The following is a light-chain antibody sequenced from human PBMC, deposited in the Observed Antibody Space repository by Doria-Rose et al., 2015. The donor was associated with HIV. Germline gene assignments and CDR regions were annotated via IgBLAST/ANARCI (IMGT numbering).Light chain of an antibody. Sequence: QPVLTQPPSVSGAPGQRVTISCTGSSSNIGADYDVHWYQQLPGTAPKLLIYGNSNRPSGVPDRFSGSKSGTSASLAITGLQAEDEADYYCQSYDSSLSGSYVFGTRTKVTVL. CDR3: QSYDSSLSGSYV. CDR1: SSNIGADYD. CDR2: GNS. V-gene: IGLV1-40*01. J-gene: IGLJ1*01.